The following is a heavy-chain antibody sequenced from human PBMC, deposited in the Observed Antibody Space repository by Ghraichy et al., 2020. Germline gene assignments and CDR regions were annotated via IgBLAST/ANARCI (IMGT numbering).Heavy chain of an antibody. D-gene: IGHD3-16*02. CDR1: GFTFSDYY. Sequence: GGSLRLSCAASGFTFSDYYMSWIRQAPGKGLEWVSYISSSSSYTNYADSVKGRFTISRDNAKNSLYLQMNSLRAEDTAVYYCARDRRLRLGELSLNYWGQGTLVTVSS. CDR2: ISSSSSYT. CDR3: ARDRRLRLGELSLNY. V-gene: IGHV3-11*06. J-gene: IGHJ4*02.